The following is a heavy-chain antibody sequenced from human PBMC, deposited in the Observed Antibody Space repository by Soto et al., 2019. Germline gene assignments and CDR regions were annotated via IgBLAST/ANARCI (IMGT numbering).Heavy chain of an antibody. CDR3: ATQHPLDSSGWYN. CDR1: GYSFTNFW. V-gene: IGHV5-51*01. D-gene: IGHD6-19*01. CDR2: IYPGDSET. Sequence: EVQLVQSGAEMKKPGESLKISCKASGYSFTNFWLGWVRQMPGKGLEWLGIIYPGDSETRYSPSFQGQVTISADRSISTAYLQWSSLKASDTAIYYCATQHPLDSSGWYNWGQGTLVTVSS. J-gene: IGHJ4*02.